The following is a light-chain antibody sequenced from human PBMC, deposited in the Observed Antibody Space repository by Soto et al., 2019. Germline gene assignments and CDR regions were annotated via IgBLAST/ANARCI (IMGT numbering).Light chain of an antibody. J-gene: IGKJ4*01. V-gene: IGKV1-5*03. CDR1: QTISSW. CDR2: KAS. Sequence: DIKLPQSLSPLSGPEGARVTIICRASQTISSWLAWYQQKPGKAPKLLIYKASTLKSGVPSRFSGSGSGTEFTLTISSLQPDDFATYYCQQYNSYSVAFGEGTKVDI. CDR3: QQYNSYSVA.